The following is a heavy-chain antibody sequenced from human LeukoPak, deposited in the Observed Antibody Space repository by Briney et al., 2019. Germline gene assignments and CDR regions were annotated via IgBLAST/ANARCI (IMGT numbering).Heavy chain of an antibody. V-gene: IGHV1-69*04. CDR1: GGTFSSYA. Sequence: SVKVSCKASGGTFSSYAISWVRQAPGQGLEWMGRIIPILGIANYAQKFQGRVTITADKSTSTAYMELSSLRSEDTAVYYCARWKHAGSGGSISFDYWGQGTLVTVSS. J-gene: IGHJ4*02. CDR3: ARWKHAGSGGSISFDY. D-gene: IGHD2-15*01. CDR2: IIPILGIA.